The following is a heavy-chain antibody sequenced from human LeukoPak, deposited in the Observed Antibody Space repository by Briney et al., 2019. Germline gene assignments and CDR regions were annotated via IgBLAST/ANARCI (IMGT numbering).Heavy chain of an antibody. CDR1: NGSFNTYY. D-gene: IGHD6-19*01. J-gene: IGHJ3*02. Sequence: SETLSLTCAVYNGSFNTYYWSWIRQPPGKGLEWIGEINHSGSTNYNPSLKSRVTILVDTSKNQFSLKLSSVTAADTAVYYCARGVAVAGTSFDAFDIWGQGTMVTASS. CDR2: INHSGST. V-gene: IGHV4-34*01. CDR3: ARGVAVAGTSFDAFDI.